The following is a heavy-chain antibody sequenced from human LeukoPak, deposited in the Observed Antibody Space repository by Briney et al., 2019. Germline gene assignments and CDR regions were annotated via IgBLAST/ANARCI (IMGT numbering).Heavy chain of an antibody. Sequence: SETLSLTYTVSGGSISSYYWSWIRQPPGKGLEWIGYIYYSGSTNYNPSLKSRVTISVDTSKNQFSLKLSSVTAADTAVYYCARLVTPFYYGMDVWGQGTTVTVSS. V-gene: IGHV4-59*01. CDR2: IYYSGST. D-gene: IGHD4-23*01. CDR1: GGSISSYY. CDR3: ARLVTPFYYGMDV. J-gene: IGHJ6*02.